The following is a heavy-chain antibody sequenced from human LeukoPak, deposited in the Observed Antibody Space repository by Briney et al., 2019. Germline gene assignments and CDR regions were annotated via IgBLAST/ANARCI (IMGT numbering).Heavy chain of an antibody. Sequence: PGGSLRLSCAASGFTFSSYGMHWVRQAPGKGLEWVAVISYDGSNKYYADSVKGRFTISRDNSKKTLYLQMNSLRAEDTAVCYCAKEYSSGYLAVDYWGQGTLVTVSS. CDR2: ISYDGSNK. CDR3: AKEYSSGYLAVDY. J-gene: IGHJ4*02. V-gene: IGHV3-30*18. CDR1: GFTFSSYG. D-gene: IGHD3-22*01.